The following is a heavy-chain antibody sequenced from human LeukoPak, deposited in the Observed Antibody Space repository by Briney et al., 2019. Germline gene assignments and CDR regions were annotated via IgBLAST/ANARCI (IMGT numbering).Heavy chain of an antibody. V-gene: IGHV3-21*06. CDR2: ISTASIYI. Sequence: GGSLRLSCAASGFSFNTYNMNWVRQAPGKGLEWVSSISTASIYIYYADSVKGRFTISRDNAKNSLYLQMNSLRAEDTAVYYCAREIGGGDYYYYYYMDVWGKGTTVSVSS. D-gene: IGHD2-21*02. CDR3: AREIGGGDYYYYYYMDV. CDR1: GFSFNTYN. J-gene: IGHJ6*03.